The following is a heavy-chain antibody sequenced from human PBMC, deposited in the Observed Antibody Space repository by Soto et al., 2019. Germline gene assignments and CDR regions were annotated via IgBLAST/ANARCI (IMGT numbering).Heavy chain of an antibody. Sequence: QVQLVQSGAEVKKPGASVKVYCKASGYTFTSYDINWVRQATGHGLEWMGWMNPNSGNTGYAQKFQGRVTMTRNTSISTAYMELSSLRSEDTAVYFCARGLSAWVEHNAFDVWGQGTVVTVSS. V-gene: IGHV1-8*01. CDR1: GYTFTSYD. D-gene: IGHD1-26*01. CDR2: MNPNSGNT. J-gene: IGHJ3*01. CDR3: ARGLSAWVEHNAFDV.